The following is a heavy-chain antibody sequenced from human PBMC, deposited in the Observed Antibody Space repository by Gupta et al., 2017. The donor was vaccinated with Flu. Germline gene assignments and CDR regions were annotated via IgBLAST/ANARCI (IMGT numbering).Heavy chain of an antibody. J-gene: IGHJ6*02. Sequence: EVQLVESGGGLVQPGGSLRLSCAASGFTFSSYWLHWVRQAPGKGLVWVSRIRTDGSTTNYADSVKGRFTISRDNARNTVYLQMNSLRAEDTAVYYCARVVQNHYGMDVWGQGTTVTV. CDR3: ARVVQNHYGMDV. CDR1: GFTFSSYW. CDR2: IRTDGSTT. V-gene: IGHV3-74*01.